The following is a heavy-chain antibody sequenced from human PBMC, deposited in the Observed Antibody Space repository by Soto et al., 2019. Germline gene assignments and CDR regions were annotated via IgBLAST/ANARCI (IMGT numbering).Heavy chain of an antibody. CDR1: GYTFINYD. D-gene: IGHD3-16*01. CDR2: MNPGSGKT. CDR3: SRMASFGTLNWFDP. Sequence: QVPLVQSGAEVKEPVASVRVSCKAYGYTFINYDISWVRQATGQGLEWMGWMNPGSGKTGYANKFHGRVTLTRDASTSTAHLELSSLTSEDTAVYYCSRMASFGTLNWFDPWGQGTLVTVSS. V-gene: IGHV1-8*02. J-gene: IGHJ5*02.